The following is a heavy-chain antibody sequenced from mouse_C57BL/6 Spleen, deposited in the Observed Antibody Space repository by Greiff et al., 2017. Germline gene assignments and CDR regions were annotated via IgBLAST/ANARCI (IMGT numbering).Heavy chain of an antibody. Sequence: QVQLKESGPELVKPGASVKLSCKASGYTFTSYDINWVKQRPGPGLEWIGWIYPRDGSTKYNEEFKGKATVTVDTSSSTAYMELHSLTSEDSAVYFCLYGSSFAYWGQGTLVTVSA. J-gene: IGHJ3*01. CDR1: GYTFTSYD. V-gene: IGHV1-85*01. CDR3: LYGSSFAY. CDR2: IYPRDGST. D-gene: IGHD1-1*01.